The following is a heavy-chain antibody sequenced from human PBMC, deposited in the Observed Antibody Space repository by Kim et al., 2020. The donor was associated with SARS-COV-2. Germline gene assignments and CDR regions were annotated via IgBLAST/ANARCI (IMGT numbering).Heavy chain of an antibody. CDR1: GYTFTSYG. J-gene: IGHJ4*02. V-gene: IGHV1-18*01. CDR3: ARSDTTMVKVWHYFDY. D-gene: IGHD5-18*01. CDR2: ISAYNGNT. Sequence: ASVKVSCKASGYTFTSYGISWVRQAPGQGLEWMGWISAYNGNTNYAQKLQGRVTMTNDTSTSTAYMELRSLRSDDTAVYYCARSDTTMVKVWHYFDYWGQGNLVPLSS.